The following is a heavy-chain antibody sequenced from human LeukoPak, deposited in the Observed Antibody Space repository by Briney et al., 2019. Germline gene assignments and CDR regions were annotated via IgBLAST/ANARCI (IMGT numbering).Heavy chain of an antibody. CDR2: IFYSGST. Sequence: SETLSLTCTVSGGSISTYYWSWIWQPPGKGLEWIGYIFYSGSTNYNPSLKSRVTISVDTSKNQFSLKLSSLTAADTAVYYCARLRRSRLAEFDYWGQGTLVTVPS. V-gene: IGHV4-59*08. D-gene: IGHD3-3*02. J-gene: IGHJ4*02. CDR1: GGSISTYY. CDR3: ARLRRSRLAEFDY.